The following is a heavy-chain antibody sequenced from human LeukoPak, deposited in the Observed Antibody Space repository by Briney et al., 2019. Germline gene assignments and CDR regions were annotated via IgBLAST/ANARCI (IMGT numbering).Heavy chain of an antibody. V-gene: IGHV3-23*01. CDR1: GFTFSSYA. D-gene: IGHD6-6*01. J-gene: IGHJ6*03. Sequence: GGSLRLSCAASGFTFSSYAISWVRQAPGKGLEWVSAISGSGGSTYYADSVKGRFTISRDNSKNTLYLQMNSLRAEDTAVYYCATVPYSSSSFYYYYYMDVWGKGTTVTVSS. CDR3: ATVPYSSSSFYYYYYMDV. CDR2: ISGSGGST.